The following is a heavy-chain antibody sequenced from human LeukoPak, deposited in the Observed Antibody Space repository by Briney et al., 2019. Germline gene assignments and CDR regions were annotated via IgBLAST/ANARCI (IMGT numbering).Heavy chain of an antibody. Sequence: SQTLSLTCTVSGDSITSVGYYWIWLRQPAGKRLEWIGRIYKSGGTNYNPSLKSRVTMSVDTSKNQFSLQMTSVTAADTAVYYCARVGPSGMGYYYYMDVWGKGTTVTVSS. J-gene: IGHJ6*03. V-gene: IGHV4-61*02. CDR2: IYKSGGT. CDR3: ARVGPSGMGYYYYMDV. CDR1: GDSITSVGYY. D-gene: IGHD6-25*01.